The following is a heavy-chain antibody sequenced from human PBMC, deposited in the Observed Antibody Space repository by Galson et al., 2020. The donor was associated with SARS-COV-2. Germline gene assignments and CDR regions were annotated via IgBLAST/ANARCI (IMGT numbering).Heavy chain of an antibody. CDR1: GGSISTYY. CDR2: IYYSGSP. D-gene: IGHD3-10*01. J-gene: IGHJ3*02. Sequence: SETLSLTCTVSGGSISTYYWSWIRQPPGKGLEWIGYIYYSGSPSYNPSLKSRVTISEDTSKNQFSLKLSSVTAADTAVYYCARDRWGFGEFLGLDGLDIWGQGTMVTVSS. CDR3: ARDRWGFGEFLGLDGLDI. V-gene: IGHV4-59*01.